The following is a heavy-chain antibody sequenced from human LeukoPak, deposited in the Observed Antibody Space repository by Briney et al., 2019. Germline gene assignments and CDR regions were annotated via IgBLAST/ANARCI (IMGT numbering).Heavy chain of an antibody. J-gene: IGHJ4*02. CDR3: ARDLVDNACDF. Sequence: ASVKLSCKASGYTFTSYDIMWLRQAPGQGLEWMGWMNPNNGNTGYVQKLQGRLTMTRDTSISTAYMELSSLRSEDTAVYYCARDLVDNACDFWGQGTLVTVSS. CDR2: MNPNNGNT. CDR1: GYTFTSYD. D-gene: IGHD2-8*01. V-gene: IGHV1-8*02.